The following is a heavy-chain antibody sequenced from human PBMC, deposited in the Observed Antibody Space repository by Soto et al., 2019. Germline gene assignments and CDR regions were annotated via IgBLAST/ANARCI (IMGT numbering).Heavy chain of an antibody. D-gene: IGHD3-10*01. J-gene: IGHJ4*02. V-gene: IGHV4-39*01. CDR2: IYYSGST. CDR1: GGSISSSSYY. CDR3: ARRSTVRGVIILGPIH. Sequence: SETLSLTCTVSGGSISSSSYYWGWIRQPPGKGLEWIGSIYYSGSTYYNPSLKSRVTISVDTSKNQFSLKLSSVTAADTAVYYCARRSTVRGVIILGPIHWGQGTLVTVSS.